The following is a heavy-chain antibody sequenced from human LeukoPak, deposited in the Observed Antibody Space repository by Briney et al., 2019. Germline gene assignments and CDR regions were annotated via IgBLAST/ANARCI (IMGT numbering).Heavy chain of an antibody. Sequence: PGGSLRLSCAASGATVSSHYMSWVRQAPGKGLEWVSVIYGDGGTSYADSVKGRFTISRDNSKNTLYLQVNTLRADDTATYYCAKPISGGLAVTADWFHPWGQGTLVVVSS. D-gene: IGHD6-19*01. V-gene: IGHV3-53*01. CDR2: IYGDGGT. CDR1: GATVSSHY. J-gene: IGHJ5*01. CDR3: AKPISGGLAVTADWFHP.